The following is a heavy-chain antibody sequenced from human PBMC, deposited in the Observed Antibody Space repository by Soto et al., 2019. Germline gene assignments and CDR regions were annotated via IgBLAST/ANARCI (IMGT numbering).Heavy chain of an antibody. J-gene: IGHJ4*02. D-gene: IGHD6-19*01. V-gene: IGHV1-46*01. Sequence: QVQLVQSGAEVKKPGASVKVSCRASGDTFTSYYVHWMRQAPGQVLEWIGLINPSGTSTNYAQKCRGRVTMTRDTSTRTVYMELRSLRSADAAIYYCVGEFPGSGYCDYWGQGTLVAVSS. CDR1: GDTFTSYY. CDR3: VGEFPGSGYCDY. CDR2: INPSGTST.